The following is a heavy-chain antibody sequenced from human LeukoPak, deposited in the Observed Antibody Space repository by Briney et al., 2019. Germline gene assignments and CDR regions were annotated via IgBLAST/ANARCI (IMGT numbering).Heavy chain of an antibody. CDR3: ARRDYGSGSRGCFQH. Sequence: GASVKVSCKASGYTFTSYAMNWVRQAPGQGLEWMGWINTNTRNPTYAQDFTGRFVFSLDTSVSTAYLQISSLKAEDTAMYYCARRDYGSGSRGCFQHWGQGTLVTVSS. CDR1: GYTFTSYA. J-gene: IGHJ1*01. V-gene: IGHV7-4-1*02. D-gene: IGHD3-10*01. CDR2: INTNTRNP.